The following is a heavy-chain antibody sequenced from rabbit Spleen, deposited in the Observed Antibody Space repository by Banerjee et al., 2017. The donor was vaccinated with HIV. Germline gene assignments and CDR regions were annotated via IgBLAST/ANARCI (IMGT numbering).Heavy chain of an antibody. Sequence: QLVESGGGLVTLGGSLKLSCKASGIDFSNYGISWVRQAPGKGLEWIGYIYPDYGSTDYASWVNGRFTISLDNAQNTVFLQMNSLTVADTATYFCVREVAAKLNLWGQGTLVTVS. V-gene: IGHV1S7*01. D-gene: IGHD4-1*01. CDR2: IYPDYGST. CDR3: VREVAAKLNL. CDR1: GIDFSNYG. J-gene: IGHJ4*01.